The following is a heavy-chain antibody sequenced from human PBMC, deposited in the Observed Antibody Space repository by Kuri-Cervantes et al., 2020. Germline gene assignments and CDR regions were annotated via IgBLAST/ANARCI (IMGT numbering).Heavy chain of an antibody. Sequence: GESLKISCAASGFTFSSYGMHWVRQAPDKGLEWVAFIWEDGSNEYYADSVKGRFTISRDNSKNTLYLQMNSLRAGDTAVYYCARDNSYNWNYVGWFDPWGQGTLVTVSS. J-gene: IGHJ5*02. CDR2: IWEDGSNE. CDR1: GFTFSSYG. CDR3: ARDNSYNWNYVGWFDP. D-gene: IGHD1-7*01. V-gene: IGHV3-33*01.